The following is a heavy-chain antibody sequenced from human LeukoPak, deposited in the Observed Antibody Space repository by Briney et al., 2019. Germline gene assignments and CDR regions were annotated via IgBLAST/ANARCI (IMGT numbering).Heavy chain of an antibody. Sequence: ASVKVSCKASGYIFTNYAMNWVRRAPGQGLEWMGWINTNTGNPTYAQGFTGRFVFSLDTSVSTAYLQINSLRAEDTAVYYCAAGNWFDPWGQGTLVTVSS. D-gene: IGHD6-13*01. CDR2: INTNTGNP. V-gene: IGHV7-4-1*02. J-gene: IGHJ5*02. CDR3: AAGNWFDP. CDR1: GYIFTNYA.